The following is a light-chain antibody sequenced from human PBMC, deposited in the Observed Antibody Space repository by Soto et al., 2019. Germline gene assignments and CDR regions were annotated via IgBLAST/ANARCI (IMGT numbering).Light chain of an antibody. Sequence: QSVLTQPPSASGSLGQSVTISCTGTSSDIGTYDYVSWYQQHPDRAPKLIIFEVSKRPLGVPDRFSGSKSGNTASLIVSGLQPDDEAEYHCTSYTGDDFTFVFGTGTKVTVL. CDR1: SSDIGTYDY. V-gene: IGLV2-8*01. CDR3: TSYTGDDFTFV. CDR2: EVS. J-gene: IGLJ1*01.